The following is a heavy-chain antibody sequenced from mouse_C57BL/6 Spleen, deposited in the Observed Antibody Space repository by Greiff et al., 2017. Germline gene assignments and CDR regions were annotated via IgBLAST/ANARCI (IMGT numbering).Heavy chain of an antibody. CDR2: ISSGGDYI. D-gene: IGHD2-4*01. J-gene: IGHJ4*01. Sequence: EVQLQESGEGLVKPGGSLKLSCAASGFTFSSYAMSWVRQTPEKRLEWVAYISSGGDYIYYADTVKGRFTISRDNARNTLYLQMSSLKSEDTAMYYCTRDNYDYEGYAMDYWGQGTSVTVAS. CDR3: TRDNYDYEGYAMDY. CDR1: GFTFSSYA. V-gene: IGHV5-9-1*02.